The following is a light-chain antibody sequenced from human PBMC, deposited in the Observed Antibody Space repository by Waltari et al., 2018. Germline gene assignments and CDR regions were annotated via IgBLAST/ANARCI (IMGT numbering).Light chain of an antibody. CDR3: QQYDVYSQWA. CDR2: MAS. J-gene: IGKJ1*01. V-gene: IGKV1-5*03. CDR1: QNINNL. Sequence: DLQMTQSPPTMPAFAGDRVTITCRASQNINNLLAWYQQKSGKAPKLLVYMASNLENGVPSRFSGSGSGTEFTLTITSLQPDDFTTYYCQQYDVYSQWAFGQGTKVEIK.